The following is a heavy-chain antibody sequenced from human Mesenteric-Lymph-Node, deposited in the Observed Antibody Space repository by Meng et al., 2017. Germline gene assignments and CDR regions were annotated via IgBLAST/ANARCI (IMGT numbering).Heavy chain of an antibody. V-gene: IGHV5-51*01. CDR1: GYSFTSYW. D-gene: IGHD4-11*01. Sequence: GESLKISCKGSGYSFTSYWIGWVRQMPGKGLEWMGIIYPGDSDTRYSPSIQGQVAFSVDKSISTAYLQWSSLKASDTAMYYCARQSVTCFDYWGQGTLVTVSS. CDR3: ARQSVTCFDY. CDR2: IYPGDSDT. J-gene: IGHJ4*02.